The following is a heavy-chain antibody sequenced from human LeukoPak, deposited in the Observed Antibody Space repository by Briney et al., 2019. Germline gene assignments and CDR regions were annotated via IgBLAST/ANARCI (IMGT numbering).Heavy chain of an antibody. CDR2: IYTSGST. CDR3: AREGEAAALDY. Sequence: SETLSLTCTVSGVSISSYYWSWLRQPAGKGLEWIGRIYTSGSTNYNPSLKSRVTMSVDTSKNQFSLKLSSVTAADTAVYYCAREGEAAALDYWGQGTLVTVSS. D-gene: IGHD6-13*01. V-gene: IGHV4-4*07. CDR1: GVSISSYY. J-gene: IGHJ4*02.